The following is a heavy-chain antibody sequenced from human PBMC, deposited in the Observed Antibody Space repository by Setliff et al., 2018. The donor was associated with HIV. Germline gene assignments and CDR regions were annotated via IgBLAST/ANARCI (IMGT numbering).Heavy chain of an antibody. J-gene: IGHJ3*02. CDR2: IYTSGST. V-gene: IGHV4-4*08. CDR3: ARGPSRLMVYGVPRGAFDI. Sequence: SETLSLTCTVSGGSISGYYWTWIRQPPGKGLEWLGYIYTSGSTNYNPSLKSRVTISVDTSKKQFSLNLNSVTAADTAVYYCARGPSRLMVYGVPRGAFDIWGQGTKVTVS. CDR1: GGSISGYY. D-gene: IGHD2-8*01.